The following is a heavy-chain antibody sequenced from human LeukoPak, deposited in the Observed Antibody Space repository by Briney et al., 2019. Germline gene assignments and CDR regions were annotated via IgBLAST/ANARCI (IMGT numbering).Heavy chain of an antibody. CDR2: INHSGST. J-gene: IGHJ6*02. CDR1: GGPFSGYY. CDR3: ARDSSHFDNYYYGMDV. D-gene: IGHD3-9*01. Sequence: SETLSLTCAVYGGPFSGYYWSWIRQPPGKGLEWIGEINHSGSTNYNPSLKSRVTISVDTSKNQFSLKLSSVTAADTAVYYCARDSSHFDNYYYGMDVWGQGTTVTVSS. V-gene: IGHV4-34*01.